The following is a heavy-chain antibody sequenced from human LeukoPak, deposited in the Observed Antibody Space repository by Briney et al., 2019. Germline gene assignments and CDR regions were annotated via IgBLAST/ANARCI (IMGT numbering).Heavy chain of an antibody. CDR3: AGYYSSIYGMDV. CDR1: GYSISSGYY. V-gene: IGHV4-38-2*02. J-gene: IGHJ6*02. CDR2: IYHSGST. Sequence: PSETLSLTCTVSGYSISSGYYWGWIRQPPGKGLEWIGSIYHSGSTYYNPSLKSRVTISVDTSKRQFSLRMNSVTAADTAVYFCAGYYSSIYGMDVWGQGTSVTVSS. D-gene: IGHD3-3*01.